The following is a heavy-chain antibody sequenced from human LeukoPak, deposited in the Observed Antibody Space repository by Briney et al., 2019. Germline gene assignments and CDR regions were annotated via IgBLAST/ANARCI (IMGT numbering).Heavy chain of an antibody. D-gene: IGHD5-18*01. CDR3: ARLRPYMDTAMVTDTTTFDY. V-gene: IGHV4-59*08. CDR1: GGAISSYY. J-gene: IGHJ4*02. CDR2: IYYSGST. Sequence: AETLSLTCTVSGGAISSYYWSWMRQPPGKGLEGSGDIYYSGSTNYNPSLKSRVTISVDTSKNQFSLKLSCVTAADTAVYYCARLRPYMDTAMVTDTTTFDYWGQGTLVTVSS.